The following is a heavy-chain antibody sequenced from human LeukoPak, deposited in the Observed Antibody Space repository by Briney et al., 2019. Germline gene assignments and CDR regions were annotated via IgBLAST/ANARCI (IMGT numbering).Heavy chain of an antibody. CDR2: IKQDGSEK. CDR3: ARDASPEDKSGYYDAFDI. V-gene: IGHV3-7*01. J-gene: IGHJ3*02. Sequence: GGSLRLSCAASGFTFSSYWMSWVRQAPGKGLEWVANIKQDGSEKYYVDSVKGRFTISRDNAKNSLYLQMNSLRAEDTAVYYCARDASPEDKSGYYDAFDIWGQGTMVTVSS. D-gene: IGHD3-3*01. CDR1: GFTFSSYW.